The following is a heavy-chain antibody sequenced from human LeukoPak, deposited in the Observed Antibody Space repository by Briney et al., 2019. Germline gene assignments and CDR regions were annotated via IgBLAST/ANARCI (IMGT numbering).Heavy chain of an antibody. Sequence: GASVKVSCKASGYTFTGYYMHWVRQAPGQGLEWMGWINPNSGGTNYAQKFQGWVTMTRDTSISTAYMELSRLRSDDTAVYYCARDFYGSGSCFFDYWGQGTLVTVSS. D-gene: IGHD3-10*01. CDR2: INPNSGGT. J-gene: IGHJ4*02. CDR1: GYTFTGYY. V-gene: IGHV1-2*04. CDR3: ARDFYGSGSCFFDY.